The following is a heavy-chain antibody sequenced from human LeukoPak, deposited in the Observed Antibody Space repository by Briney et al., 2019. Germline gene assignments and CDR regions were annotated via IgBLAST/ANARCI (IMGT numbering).Heavy chain of an antibody. CDR1: GGSISSGDYY. CDR3: ARERSGYDYDY. Sequence: SQTLSLTCTVSGGSISSGDYYWSWIRQPPATGLELVGYIYYSGSTYYNPSLKSRVSISVDTSKNQFSLKLSSVTAADTAVYYCARERSGYDYDYWGQGTLVTVSS. D-gene: IGHD5-12*01. CDR2: IYYSGST. J-gene: IGHJ4*02. V-gene: IGHV4-30-4*08.